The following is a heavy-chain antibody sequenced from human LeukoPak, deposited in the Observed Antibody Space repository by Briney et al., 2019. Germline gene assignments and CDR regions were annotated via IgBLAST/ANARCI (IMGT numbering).Heavy chain of an antibody. V-gene: IGHV3-49*04. CDR1: GFTFSSYS. CDR2: IRSKTYVGTA. Sequence: LTGGSLRLSCAASGFTFSSYSMHWVRQAPGKGLEWVSFIRSKTYVGTADYAASVRGRFTISRDDSKSVAYLQMDSLKTEDTAVYYCTRATRISLFGVQYYFDYWGQGTLVTVSS. D-gene: IGHD3-3*01. J-gene: IGHJ4*02. CDR3: TRATRISLFGVQYYFDY.